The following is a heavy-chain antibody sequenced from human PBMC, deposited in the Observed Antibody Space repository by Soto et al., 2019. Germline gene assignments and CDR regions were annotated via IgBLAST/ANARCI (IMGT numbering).Heavy chain of an antibody. CDR2: IYYSGST. J-gene: IGHJ5*02. CDR3: ARFNWNDEGNWFDP. Sequence: QVQLQESGPGLVKPSQTLSLTCTVSGGSISSGAYYWSWIRQHPGKGLEWIGYIYYSGSTYYNPSRNGRVTISIETSKNQFSLKLSSVTAADTAEYYCARFNWNDEGNWFDPWGHGTLVTVSS. D-gene: IGHD1-20*01. V-gene: IGHV4-31*03. CDR1: GGSISSGAYY.